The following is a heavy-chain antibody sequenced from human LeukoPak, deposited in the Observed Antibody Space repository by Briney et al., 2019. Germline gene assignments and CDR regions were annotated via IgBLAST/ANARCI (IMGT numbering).Heavy chain of an antibody. CDR3: AKDHCSSTSCYFGY. CDR1: GFTXXSYA. J-gene: IGHJ4*02. Sequence: SLXLSXAXSGFTXXSYAMSWVRQAPGKGLEWVSAISGSGGSTYYADSVKGRFTISRDNSKNTLYLQMNSLRAEDTAVYYCAKDHCSSTSCYFGYWGQGTLVTVSS. CDR2: ISGSGGST. D-gene: IGHD2-2*01. V-gene: IGHV3-23*01.